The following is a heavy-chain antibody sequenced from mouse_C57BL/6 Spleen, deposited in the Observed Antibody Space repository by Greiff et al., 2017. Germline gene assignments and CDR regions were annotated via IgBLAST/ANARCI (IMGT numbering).Heavy chain of an antibody. CDR1: GYTFTTYP. V-gene: IGHV1-47*01. CDR3: ARGDYYGSSYPYAMDY. CDR2: FHPYNDDT. Sequence: VQLQQSGAELVKPGASVKMSCKASGYTFTTYPIEWMKQNPGQSLEWIGNFHPYNDDTKYNEKFKGKATLTVEKSSSTVYLELSRLTSDDSAVYYCARGDYYGSSYPYAMDYWGQGTSVTVSS. J-gene: IGHJ4*01. D-gene: IGHD1-1*01.